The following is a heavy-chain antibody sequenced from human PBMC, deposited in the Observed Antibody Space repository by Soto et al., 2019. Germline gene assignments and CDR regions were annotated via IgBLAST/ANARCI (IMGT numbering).Heavy chain of an antibody. J-gene: IGHJ6*02. D-gene: IGHD3-22*01. CDR2: IYYSGST. CDR3: ARAYYYDSSGYLNYYYGMDV. V-gene: IGHV4-31*03. CDR1: GGSISSGGYY. Sequence: PSETLSLTCTVSGGSISSGGYYWSWVRQHPGKGLEWIGYIYYSGSTYYNPSLKSRVTISVDTSKNQFSLKLSSVTAADTAVYYCARAYYYDSSGYLNYYYGMDVWGQGTTVTVSS.